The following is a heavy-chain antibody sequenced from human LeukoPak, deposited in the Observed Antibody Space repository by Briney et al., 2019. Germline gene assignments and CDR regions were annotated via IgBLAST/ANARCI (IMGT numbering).Heavy chain of an antibody. V-gene: IGHV1-2*02. Sequence: ASVTVSCKASGYTFTGYYMHWVRQAPGQGLEWMGWINPNSGGTNYAQKFQGRVTMTRDTSISTAYMELSRLRSDDTAVYYCARGALRSSSSGEVSEIDWFDPWGQGTLVTVSS. CDR3: ARGALRSSSSGEVSEIDWFDP. D-gene: IGHD6-13*01. CDR1: GYTFTGYY. CDR2: INPNSGGT. J-gene: IGHJ5*02.